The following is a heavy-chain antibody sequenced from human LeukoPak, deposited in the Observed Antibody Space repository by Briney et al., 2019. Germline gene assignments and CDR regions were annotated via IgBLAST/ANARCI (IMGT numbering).Heavy chain of an antibody. CDR2: INQDGSEK. V-gene: IGHV3-7*01. D-gene: IGHD6-19*01. CDR1: GVPFSSHW. J-gene: IGHJ4*02. Sequence: PGGSLRLSCAASGVPFSSHWLSWFRQSPGKGLEWVAHINQDGSEKYYVDSVKGRFTISRDNARNSQYLQMNSLRAEDTAVYYCASGGGWVFNNWGQGTLVTVSS. CDR3: ASGGGWVFNN.